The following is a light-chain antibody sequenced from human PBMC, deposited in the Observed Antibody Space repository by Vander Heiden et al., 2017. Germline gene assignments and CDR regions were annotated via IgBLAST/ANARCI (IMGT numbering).Light chain of an antibody. CDR3: QQSYSLPRT. Sequence: IQMTQSPPSLSASVGDRVTITCRASESISRYLNWYQQKPGKAPNLLLQAAVTLQSGVPSRFSGSGSDIDFTLTISGLQPEDSATYFCQQSYSLPRTFGLGTKVEI. J-gene: IGKJ2*01. CDR1: ESISRY. V-gene: IGKV1-39*01. CDR2: AAV.